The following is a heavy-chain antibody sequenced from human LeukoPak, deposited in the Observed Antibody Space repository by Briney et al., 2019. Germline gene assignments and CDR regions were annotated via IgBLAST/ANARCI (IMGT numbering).Heavy chain of an antibody. CDR2: IYYSGST. CDR1: GGSISSYY. V-gene: IGHV4-59*01. Sequence: TETLSLTCTVSGGSISSYYWSWIRQPPGKGLEWIGYIYYSGSTNYNPSLKSRVTISVDTSKNQFSLKLSSVTAADTAVYYCARATPGVFGWFDPWGQGTLVTVSS. CDR3: ARATPGVFGWFDP. J-gene: IGHJ5*02. D-gene: IGHD2-8*01.